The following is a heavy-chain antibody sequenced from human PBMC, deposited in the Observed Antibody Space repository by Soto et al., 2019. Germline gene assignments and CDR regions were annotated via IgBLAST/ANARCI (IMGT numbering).Heavy chain of an antibody. CDR3: ARGGGVGVAGSAAFDM. J-gene: IGHJ3*02. D-gene: IGHD3-3*01. V-gene: IGHV1-2*02. Sequence: QLHLVQSGAVVKKPGASVTVSCSASGYPVTAYYMHWVRQAPGRGLEWMGGINPATGAAKYTQTFQGSVTMTRDTSTSTVIMELSGLTSEDPAGFYCARGGGVGVAGSAAFDMWGQGTLVTVSS. CDR1: GYPVTAYY. CDR2: INPATGAA.